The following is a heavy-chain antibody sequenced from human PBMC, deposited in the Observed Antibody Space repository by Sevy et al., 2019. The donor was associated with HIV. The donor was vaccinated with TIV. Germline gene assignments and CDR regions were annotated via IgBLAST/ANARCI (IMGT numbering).Heavy chain of an antibody. Sequence: KQSQTLSLTCAISGDSVSSNSAAWNWIRQSPSRGLEWLGRTYYRSKWYNDYAVSVKSRITINPDTSKNQFSLQLNSVTPEDTAVYYCAVEMASTTTSGFDYWGQGTLVTVSS. CDR2: TYYRSKWYN. V-gene: IGHV6-1*01. D-gene: IGHD1-26*01. CDR3: AVEMASTTTSGFDY. J-gene: IGHJ4*02. CDR1: GDSVSSNSAA.